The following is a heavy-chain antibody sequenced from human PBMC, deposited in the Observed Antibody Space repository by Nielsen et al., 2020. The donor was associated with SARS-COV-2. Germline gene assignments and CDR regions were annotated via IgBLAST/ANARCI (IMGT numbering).Heavy chain of an antibody. CDR3: ARRGLGYYDILTGYSGDAFDI. Sequence: SETLSLTCTVSGGSISSSYWSWIRQPPGKGLEWIGYMYYSGSTNYNPSLKSRVTISVDTSKNQFSLKLSSVTAADTAVYYCARRGLGYYDILTGYSGDAFDIWGQGTMVTVSS. V-gene: IGHV4-59*08. J-gene: IGHJ3*02. D-gene: IGHD3-9*01. CDR2: MYYSGST. CDR1: GGSISSSY.